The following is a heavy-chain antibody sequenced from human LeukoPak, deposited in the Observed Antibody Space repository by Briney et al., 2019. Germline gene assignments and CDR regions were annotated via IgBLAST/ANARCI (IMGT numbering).Heavy chain of an antibody. V-gene: IGHV1-69*13. J-gene: IGHJ3*02. CDR1: GGTFSSYA. D-gene: IGHD2-2*01. CDR3: AGFGSADIVVVPAADDAFDI. CDR2: IIPIFGTA. Sequence: ASVKVSCKASGGTFSSYAISWVRQAPGQGLEWMGGIIPIFGTANYAQKFQGRVTITADESTSTAYMELSSLRSEDTAVYYCAGFGSADIVVVPAADDAFDIWGQGTMVTVSS.